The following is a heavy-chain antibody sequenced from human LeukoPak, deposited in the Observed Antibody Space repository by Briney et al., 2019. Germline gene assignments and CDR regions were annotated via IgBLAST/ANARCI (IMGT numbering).Heavy chain of an antibody. CDR1: GYTFTSYY. CDR2: INPSGGGT. V-gene: IGHV1-46*01. CDR3: ARALAGHYYYGMDV. Sequence: ASVKVSCKASGYTFTSYYMHWVRQAPGQGLEWMGIINPSGGGTSYAQKFQGRVTVTRDTSTSTVYMELSSLRSEDTAVYCCARALAGHYYYGMDVWGQGTTVTVSS. J-gene: IGHJ6*02. D-gene: IGHD6-19*01.